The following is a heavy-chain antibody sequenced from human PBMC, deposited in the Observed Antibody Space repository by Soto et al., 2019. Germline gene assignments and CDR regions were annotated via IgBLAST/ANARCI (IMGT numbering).Heavy chain of an antibody. CDR3: ARDSGGTTVAFGMDV. J-gene: IGHJ6*02. CDR1: GGTFSSYA. Sequence: QVQLVQSGAEVKKPGSSVKVSCKASGGTFSSYAISWVRQAPGQGLEWMGGNIPIFGTANYAQKFQGRVTITADESTSTAYLELTSLRSEDTAVYYCARDSGGTTVAFGMDVWGQGTTVTVSS. CDR2: NIPIFGTA. V-gene: IGHV1-69*01. D-gene: IGHD4-17*01.